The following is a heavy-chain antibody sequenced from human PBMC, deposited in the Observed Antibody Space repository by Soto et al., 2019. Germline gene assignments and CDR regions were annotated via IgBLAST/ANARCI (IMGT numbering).Heavy chain of an antibody. CDR1: GYTFTSYG. J-gene: IGHJ4*02. CDR3: ARGRYGDY. V-gene: IGHV1-18*01. Sequence: QVHLVQSGAEVKKPGASVKVSCKGSGYTFTSYGITWVRQAPGQGLEWMGWISAHNGNTNYAQKLQGRVTVTTDTSTSTAYLALRSLRSDVTAVYYCARGRYGDYWGQGALVTVSS. D-gene: IGHD1-1*01. CDR2: ISAHNGNT.